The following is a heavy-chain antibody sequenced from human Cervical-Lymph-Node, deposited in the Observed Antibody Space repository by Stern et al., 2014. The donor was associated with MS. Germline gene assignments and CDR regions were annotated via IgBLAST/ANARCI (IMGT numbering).Heavy chain of an antibody. V-gene: IGHV1-69*01. Sequence: VHLVESGAEVKKPGSSVKVSCKASGGTFSSYAISWVRQAPGQGLEWMGGIIPIFGTANNAQKFQGRVTITADESTSTAYMELSSLRSEDTAVYYCASNYDYGDVRYAYWGQGTLVTVSS. CDR3: ASNYDYGDVRYAY. J-gene: IGHJ4*02. CDR2: IIPIFGTA. D-gene: IGHD4-17*01. CDR1: GGTFSSYA.